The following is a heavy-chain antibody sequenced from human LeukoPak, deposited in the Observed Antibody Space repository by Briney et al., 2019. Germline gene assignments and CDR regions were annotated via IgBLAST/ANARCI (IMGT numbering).Heavy chain of an antibody. V-gene: IGHV3-48*02. J-gene: IGHJ4*02. CDR3: ASSGSYRFDY. D-gene: IGHD1-26*01. CDR1: GFTFSSYG. CDR2: ITASGTAM. Sequence: GGSLRLSCAASGFTFSSYGMHWVRQAPGKGLEWVSHITASGTAMFYADSVKGRFTISRDNAKNSPYLQMNSLRDEDTAVYYCASSGSYRFDYWGQGTLVTVSS.